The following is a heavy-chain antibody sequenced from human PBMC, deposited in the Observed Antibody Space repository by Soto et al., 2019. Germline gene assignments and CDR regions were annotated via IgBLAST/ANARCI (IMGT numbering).Heavy chain of an antibody. D-gene: IGHD2-2*01. CDR3: AKMGKSPPWSSDVGRRRPHYFDY. J-gene: IGHJ4*02. V-gene: IGHV3-23*01. Sequence: EVQLLESGGGLVQPGGSLRLSCAASGFTFSSYAMSWVRQAPGKGLEWVSAISGSGGSTYYADSVKGRFTISRDNSKNTLYLQMNSLRAEDTAVYYCAKMGKSPPWSSDVGRRRPHYFDYWGQGTLVTVSS. CDR2: ISGSGGST. CDR1: GFTFSSYA.